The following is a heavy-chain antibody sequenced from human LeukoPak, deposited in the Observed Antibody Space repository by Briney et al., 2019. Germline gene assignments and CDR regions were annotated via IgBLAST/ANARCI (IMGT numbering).Heavy chain of an antibody. CDR3: ASHHGRGEAFDY. J-gene: IGHJ4*02. V-gene: IGHV4-59*08. CDR2: MYYSGIP. D-gene: IGHD3-10*01. Sequence: SETLSLICTVSGASISDYYWSWIRQPPGKRLEGIAYMYYSGIPNYSRSLRSRVTMSADKSNNQVSLTLTSVTAADTAVYYCASHHGRGEAFDYWGRGTLVTVSS. CDR1: GASISDYY.